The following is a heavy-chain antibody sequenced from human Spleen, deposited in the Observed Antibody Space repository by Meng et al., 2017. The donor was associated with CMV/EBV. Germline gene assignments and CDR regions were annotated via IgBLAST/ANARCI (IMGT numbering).Heavy chain of an antibody. V-gene: IGHV3-74*01. J-gene: IGHJ6*02. CDR2: INSDGSST. CDR1: GFTFSSYW. D-gene: IGHD3-3*01. CDR3: ARDSGHYDFWSGDWEYYYGMDV. Sequence: GGPLRLSCAASGFTFSSYWMHWVRQAPGKGLVWVSRINSDGSSTSYADSVKGRFTISRDNAKNTLYLQMNSLRAEDTAVYYCARDSGHYDFWSGDWEYYYGMDVWGQGTTVTVSS.